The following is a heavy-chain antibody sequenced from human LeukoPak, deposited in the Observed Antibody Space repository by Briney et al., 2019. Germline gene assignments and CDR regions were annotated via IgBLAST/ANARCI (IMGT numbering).Heavy chain of an antibody. CDR3: AKTHSVKGYTYGYFDY. Sequence: GGSLRLSCAASAFTFSSYGMHWVRQAPGKGLEWVAHIWYDGSNKYYADSVKGRFTISRDNSKNTLYLQMNSLRAEDTAVYYCAKTHSVKGYTYGYFDYWGQGTLVTVSS. V-gene: IGHV3-33*06. CDR1: AFTFSSYG. D-gene: IGHD5-18*01. J-gene: IGHJ4*02. CDR2: IWYDGSNK.